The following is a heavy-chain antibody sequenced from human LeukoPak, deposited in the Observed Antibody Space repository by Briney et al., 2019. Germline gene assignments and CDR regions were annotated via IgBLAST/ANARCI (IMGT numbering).Heavy chain of an antibody. V-gene: IGHV3-30*02. CDR3: ARTCRSTSCYTIY. J-gene: IGHJ4*02. Sequence: GGSLRLSCAASGFTFSNYGMHWVRQAPGKGLEWVAFIRYDGSNKYYADSVKGRFTISRDNSKNTLYLQMNSLRAEDTAVYYCARTCRSTSCYTIYWGQGTLVTVSS. CDR2: IRYDGSNK. CDR1: GFTFSNYG. D-gene: IGHD2-2*02.